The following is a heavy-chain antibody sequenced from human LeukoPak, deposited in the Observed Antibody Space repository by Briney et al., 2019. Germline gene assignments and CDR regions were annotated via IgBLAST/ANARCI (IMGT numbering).Heavy chain of an antibody. V-gene: IGHV3-74*01. CDR1: GLMFNGYW. CDR3: ARGTVGAPGFDY. D-gene: IGHD6-13*01. Sequence: GGSLRLSCAASGLMFNGYWVHWFRQVPGKGLVWVSEINPGGNKKNYAVSVWGRFTVSRDNAKDTVYPQMDRVSVGDTAVYHCARGTVGAPGFDYWGQGTLVSVSS. CDR2: INPGGNKK. J-gene: IGHJ4*02.